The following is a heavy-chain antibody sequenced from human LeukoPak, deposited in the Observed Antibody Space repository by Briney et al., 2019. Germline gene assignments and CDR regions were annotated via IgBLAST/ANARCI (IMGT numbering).Heavy chain of an antibody. Sequence: GGSLRLSCAGSGFSFSSAWMNWVRQAPGKGLEWVGLVKSNTNGGTTAYAAPVKGRFTISRDDSKNTLYLQMDSLKTEDTGVYYCTTEYWGSNYWGQGTLVTVSS. CDR2: VKSNTNGGTT. V-gene: IGHV3-15*07. CDR3: TTEYWGSNY. D-gene: IGHD7-27*01. J-gene: IGHJ4*02. CDR1: GFSFSSAW.